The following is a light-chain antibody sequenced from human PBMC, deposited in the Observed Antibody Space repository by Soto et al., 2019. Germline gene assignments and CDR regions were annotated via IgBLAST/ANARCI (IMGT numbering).Light chain of an antibody. V-gene: IGLV2-14*01. CDR1: TNDINYDS. CDR3: SSQTTTGSCV. J-gene: IGLJ3*02. Sequence: QSALTQPASVSGPPGQSITISCTGTTNDINYDSVSWYQQHPGNAPKVVIYEVSDRPSGVSHRFSGSKSGSTATLSISGLQSEDEGVYFCSSQTTTGSCVFGGGTKLTVL. CDR2: EVS.